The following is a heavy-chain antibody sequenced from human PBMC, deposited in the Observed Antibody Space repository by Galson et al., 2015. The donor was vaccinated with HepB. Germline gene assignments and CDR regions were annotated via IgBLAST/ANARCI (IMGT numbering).Heavy chain of an antibody. Sequence: QSGAEVKKPGESLRISCKASGYTFTDYVVNWVRQAPGQGLEWMGWMNTNTGKPTYAPGFAGRFVFSLDTSVTTAYLQISSLETDDTAVYYCARSPLRFLDWLPYYDYYYMDVWGEGTTVTVSS. J-gene: IGHJ6*03. D-gene: IGHD3-3*01. V-gene: IGHV7-4-1*02. CDR3: ARSPLRFLDWLPYYDYYYMDV. CDR2: MNTNTGKP. CDR1: GYTFTDYV.